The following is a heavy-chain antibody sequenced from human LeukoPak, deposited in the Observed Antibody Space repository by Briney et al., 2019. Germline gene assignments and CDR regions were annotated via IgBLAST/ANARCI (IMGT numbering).Heavy chain of an antibody. CDR1: GFTFSSYA. CDR2: IRYDGSNK. Sequence: RGSLRLSCAASGFTFSSYAMHWVRQAPGKGLEWVAFIRYDGSNKYYADSVKGRFTISRDNSKNTLYLQMNSLRAEDTAVYYCARATLYGDYYYYGMDVWGQGTTVTVSS. V-gene: IGHV3-30*02. CDR3: ARATLYGDYYYYGMDV. J-gene: IGHJ6*02. D-gene: IGHD4-17*01.